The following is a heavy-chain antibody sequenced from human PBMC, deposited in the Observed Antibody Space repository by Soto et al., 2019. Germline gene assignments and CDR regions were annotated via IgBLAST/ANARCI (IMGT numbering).Heavy chain of an antibody. D-gene: IGHD2-2*01. V-gene: IGHV3-23*01. CDR1: GFTFSSYD. Sequence: GGSLRLSCAASGFTFSSYDMSWVRQAPGKGLEWVSTISGSGGGTYYADSVKGRFTISRDNSKNTLSLQMNSLRAEDTAVYYCAKARGSRTPAPGTYWGQGILVTVSS. CDR3: AKARGSRTPAPGTY. J-gene: IGHJ4*02. CDR2: ISGSGGGT.